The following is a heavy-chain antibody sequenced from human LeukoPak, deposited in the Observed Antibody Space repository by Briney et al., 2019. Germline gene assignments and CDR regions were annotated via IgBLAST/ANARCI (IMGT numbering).Heavy chain of an antibody. D-gene: IGHD4-17*01. J-gene: IGHJ3*02. CDR2: ISGSGGST. CDR3: AKDLGDYDGDAFDI. CDR1: GFTFDDYG. Sequence: GGSLRLSCAASGFTFDDYGMSWVRQAPGKGLEWVSAISGSGGSTYYADSVKGRFTISRDNSKNTLYLQMNSLRAEDTAVYYCAKDLGDYDGDAFDIWGQGTMVTVSS. V-gene: IGHV3-23*01.